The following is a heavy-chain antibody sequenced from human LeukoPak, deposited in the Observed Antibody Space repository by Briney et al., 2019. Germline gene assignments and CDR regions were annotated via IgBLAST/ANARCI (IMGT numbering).Heavy chain of an antibody. CDR2: ISAYNGNT. CDR3: ARGATGSGWHPNFDY. D-gene: IGHD6-19*01. J-gene: IGHJ4*02. Sequence: ASVKVSCKASGYTFTSYGISWVRQAPGQGLEWMGWISAYNGNTNYAQKLQGRVTMTTDTSTSTAYMELRSLRSDDTAVYYCARGATGSGWHPNFDYWGQGTLVTVSS. V-gene: IGHV1-18*01. CDR1: GYTFTSYG.